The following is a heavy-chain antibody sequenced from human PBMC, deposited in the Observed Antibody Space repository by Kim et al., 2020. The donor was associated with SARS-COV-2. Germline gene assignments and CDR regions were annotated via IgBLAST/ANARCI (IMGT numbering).Heavy chain of an antibody. CDR3: ARRGFVYDSSGYYSYFDY. CDR2: INHSGST. CDR1: GGSFSGYY. V-gene: IGHV4-34*01. D-gene: IGHD3-22*01. Sequence: SETLSLTCAVYGGSFSGYYWSWIRQPPGKGLEWIGEINHSGSTNYNPSLKSRVTISVDTSKNQFSLKLSSVTAADTAVYYCARRGFVYDSSGYYSYFDYWGQGTLVTVSS. J-gene: IGHJ4*02.